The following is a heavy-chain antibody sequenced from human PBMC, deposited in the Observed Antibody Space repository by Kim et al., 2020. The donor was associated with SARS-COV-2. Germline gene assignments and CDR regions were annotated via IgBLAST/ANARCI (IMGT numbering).Heavy chain of an antibody. D-gene: IGHD2-15*01. J-gene: IGHJ5*02. CDR3: ARISGGRGP. V-gene: IGHV7-4-1*02. CDR2: INTKTGNP. CDR1: GYTFTSDA. Sequence: ASVKVSCKASGYTFTSDAINWVRQAPGQGLEWMGWINTKTGNPTYAQGFTGRFVFSLDTSVSTAYLQISSLKAEDTALYYCARISGGRGPWGQGTLVTVSS.